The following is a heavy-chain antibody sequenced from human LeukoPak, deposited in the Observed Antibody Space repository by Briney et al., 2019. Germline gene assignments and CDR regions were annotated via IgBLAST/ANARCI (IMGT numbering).Heavy chain of an antibody. V-gene: IGHV4-59*01. CDR2: IYYSGST. Sequence: TSETLSLTCTVSAGSISPYYWNWIRQPPGKGLEWIGYIYYSGSTIYNPSLKSRITISVDTSKNQFSLNLKSVTAADTAVYYCARGCSSSWFYYAMDVWGQGTTVTVSS. CDR3: ARGCSSSWFYYAMDV. CDR1: AGSISPYY. J-gene: IGHJ6*02. D-gene: IGHD6-13*01.